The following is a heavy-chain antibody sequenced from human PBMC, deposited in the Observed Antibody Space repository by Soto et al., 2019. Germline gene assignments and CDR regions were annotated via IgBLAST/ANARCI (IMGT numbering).Heavy chain of an antibody. Sequence: GPGKTSETLSLTCTVSGGSIGYYYWTWIRQPPGKGLEWIGFIYYSGSTNYNPSLKSRVTMSVDTSKNQFSLKLTSVTAADTAVYYCAKERGVTTNDAFDVWGRGAMVTVS. V-gene: IGHV4-59*01. D-gene: IGHD2-21*02. J-gene: IGHJ3*01. CDR1: GGSIGYYY. CDR3: AKERGVTTNDAFDV. CDR2: IYYSGST.